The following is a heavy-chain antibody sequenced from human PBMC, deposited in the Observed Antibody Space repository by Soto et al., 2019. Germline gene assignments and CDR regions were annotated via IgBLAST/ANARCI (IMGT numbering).Heavy chain of an antibody. V-gene: IGHV4-31*03. Sequence: SETLSLTCTVSGGSISSGGYYWSWIRQHPGKGLEWIGYIYYSGSTYYNPSLKSRVTISVDTSKNQFSLKLSSVTAADTAVYYCARDHDYKARILPGMDVWGQGTPVTVSS. CDR2: IYYSGST. J-gene: IGHJ6*02. CDR3: ARDHDYKARILPGMDV. D-gene: IGHD4-4*01. CDR1: GGSISSGGYY.